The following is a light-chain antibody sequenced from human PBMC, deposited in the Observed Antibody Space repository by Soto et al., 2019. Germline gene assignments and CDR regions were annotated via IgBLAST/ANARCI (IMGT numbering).Light chain of an antibody. V-gene: IGKV3-11*01. CDR2: DAS. Sequence: EIVLTQSPATLSLSPGERTTLSCRASQSVNSYLAWYQQKSGQAPRLLIYDASNRATGIPARFSGSGSGTDFDITISSPESEDFAVDYCHQRSNWPNTCSGGHKVESK. J-gene: IGKJ4*01. CDR3: HQRSNWPNT. CDR1: QSVNSY.